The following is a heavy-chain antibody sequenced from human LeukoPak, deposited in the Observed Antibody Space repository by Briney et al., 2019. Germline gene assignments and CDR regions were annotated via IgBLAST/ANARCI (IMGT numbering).Heavy chain of an antibody. V-gene: IGHV3-23*01. Sequence: PGGSLRLSCAASGFTFSSYAMSWVRQAPGKGLEWVSAIRGSGGSTYYADSVKGRFTISRDNAKNSLYLQMSSLRAEDTAVYYCARDHAYRTDYWGQGTLVTVSS. D-gene: IGHD2-2*01. J-gene: IGHJ4*02. CDR1: GFTFSSYA. CDR3: ARDHAYRTDY. CDR2: IRGSGGST.